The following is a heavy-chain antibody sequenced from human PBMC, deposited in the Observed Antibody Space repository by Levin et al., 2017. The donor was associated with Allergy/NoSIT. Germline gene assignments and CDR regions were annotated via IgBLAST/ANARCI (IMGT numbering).Heavy chain of an antibody. CDR3: AILELATISG. CDR1: GYSFTSYD. Sequence: GESLKISCKASGYSFTSYDINWVRQATGQGLEWMGWMNPNSGNTGYAQKFQGRVTMTRNTSISTAYMELSSLRSEDTAVYYCAILELATISGWGQGTLVIVSS. CDR2: MNPNSGNT. D-gene: IGHD5-24*01. J-gene: IGHJ4*02. V-gene: IGHV1-8*01.